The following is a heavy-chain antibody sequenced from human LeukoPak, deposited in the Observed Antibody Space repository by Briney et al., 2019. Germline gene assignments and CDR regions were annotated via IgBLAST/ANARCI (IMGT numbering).Heavy chain of an antibody. J-gene: IGHJ4*02. CDR3: ALAGTADCSGGSCYIDY. Sequence: GGSLRLSCAASGFTFSSYAMSWVRQAPGKGLEWVSAISGSGGSTYYADSVKCGFTISRDNSKNTPYLQMNSLRAEDTAVYYCALAGTADCSGGSCYIDYWGQGTLVTVSS. CDR2: ISGSGGST. CDR1: GFTFSSYA. D-gene: IGHD2-15*01. V-gene: IGHV3-23*01.